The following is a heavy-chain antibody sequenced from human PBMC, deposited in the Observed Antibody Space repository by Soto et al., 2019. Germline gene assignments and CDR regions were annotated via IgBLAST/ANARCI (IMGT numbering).Heavy chain of an antibody. CDR3: ARVYTVNYVGYFDY. CDR1: SDSISNYY. V-gene: IGHV4-59*12. J-gene: IGHJ4*02. D-gene: IGHD3-10*02. Sequence: PSETLSLTCTVSSDSISNYYCSWFRQPPGKGLEWIGYMHYNGYTSYNPSLRSRVTISVDTSKNQFSLKLSSVTAADTAVFYCARVYTVNYVGYFDYWGQGALVTVSS. CDR2: MHYNGYT.